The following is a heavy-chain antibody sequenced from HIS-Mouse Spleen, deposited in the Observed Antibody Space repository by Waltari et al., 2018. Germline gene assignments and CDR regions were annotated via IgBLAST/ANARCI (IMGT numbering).Heavy chain of an antibody. CDR2: INPNRSGT. J-gene: IGHJ6*02. V-gene: IGHV1-2*02. CDR3: ARVGYSGSYYYGMDV. D-gene: IGHD1-26*01. Sequence: QVQLVQSGAEVKKPGASVKVSCKASGYTFTGYYLHWVRQAPGQGLEWMGGINPNRSGTNYAQKFQGRVSMTRDTSISTAYMELSRLRSDETAVYYCARVGYSGSYYYGMDVWGQGTTVTVSS. CDR1: GYTFTGYY.